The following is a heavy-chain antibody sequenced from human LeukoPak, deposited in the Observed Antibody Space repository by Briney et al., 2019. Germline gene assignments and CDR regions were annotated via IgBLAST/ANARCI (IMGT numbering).Heavy chain of an antibody. J-gene: IGHJ6*04. V-gene: IGHV4-34*01. Sequence: ETLSLTCAVYGGSFSGYYWSWIRQPPGKGLEWIGEINHSGSTNYNPSLKSRVTISVDTSKNQFSLKLSSVTAADTAVYYCARGVLWLGYYYYGMHVWGKGTTVTVSS. CDR3: ARGVLWLGYYYYGMHV. CDR2: INHSGST. D-gene: IGHD2-21*01. CDR1: GGSFSGYY.